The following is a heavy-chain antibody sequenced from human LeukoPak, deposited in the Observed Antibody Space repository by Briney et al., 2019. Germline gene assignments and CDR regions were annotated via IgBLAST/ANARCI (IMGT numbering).Heavy chain of an antibody. V-gene: IGHV4-4*09. J-gene: IGHJ3*02. Sequence: SETLSLTCTVSGGSISSYYWSWIRQPPGKGLEWTGYIYTSGSTNYNPSLKSRVTISVDTSKNQFSLKLSSVTAADTAVYYCASDYGDRDAFDIWGQGTMVTVSS. CDR2: IYTSGST. CDR3: ASDYGDRDAFDI. CDR1: GGSISSYY. D-gene: IGHD4-17*01.